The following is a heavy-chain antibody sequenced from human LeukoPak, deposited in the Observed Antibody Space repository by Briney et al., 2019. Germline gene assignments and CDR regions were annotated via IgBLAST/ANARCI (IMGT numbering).Heavy chain of an antibody. CDR1: GGSFSGYY. CDR3: ARKASHFSYGLRAIDY. V-gene: IGHV4-34*01. Sequence: SETLSLTCAVYGGSFSGYYWSWIRQPPGKGLEWLGEINHSGTTNYNASLKSRVTISVDTSKNHSSLKLNSMTAADTAVYYCARKASHFSYGLRAIDYWGQGNLVTVSS. D-gene: IGHD5-18*01. CDR2: INHSGTT. J-gene: IGHJ4*02.